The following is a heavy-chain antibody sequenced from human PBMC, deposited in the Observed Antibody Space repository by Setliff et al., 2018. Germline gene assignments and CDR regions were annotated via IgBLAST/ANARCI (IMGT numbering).Heavy chain of an antibody. D-gene: IGHD3-16*02. Sequence: SVKVSCKASGGTFSSYAISWVRQAPGQGLEWMGRIIPIFGTANYAQKFQGRVTITADKSTSTAYMELSSLRSEDTAVYYCARARSFYWIDIDYWGQGTLVTVSS. CDR1: GGTFSSYA. J-gene: IGHJ4*02. CDR2: IIPIFGTA. V-gene: IGHV1-69*06. CDR3: ARARSFYWIDIDY.